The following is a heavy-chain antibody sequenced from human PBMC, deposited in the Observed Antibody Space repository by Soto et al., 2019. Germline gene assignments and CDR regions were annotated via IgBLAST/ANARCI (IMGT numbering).Heavy chain of an antibody. J-gene: IGHJ4*02. CDR2: IHYNGNT. V-gene: IGHV4-59*13. CDR1: GDSLSPYS. Sequence: PSETPSLTCTVSGDSLSPYSWFWVRQPPGKGLEWIGNIHYNGNTKYNPSLKSRVSMSVDTSKNQFSLRLISVTAADTAKYFCAREGNLGRWLQPLDFWGQGTLVTVSS. D-gene: IGHD5-12*01. CDR3: AREGNLGRWLQPLDF.